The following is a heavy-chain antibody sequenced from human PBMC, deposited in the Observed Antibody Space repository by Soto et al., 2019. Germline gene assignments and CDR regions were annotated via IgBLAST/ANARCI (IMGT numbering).Heavy chain of an antibody. D-gene: IGHD2-21*02. CDR1: GGSFSGFY. CDR2: VYSSGST. Sequence: SAPLSLTCRVSGGSFSGFYWNWIRQPAGMGLEWIGRVYSSGSTNANPSLKSRVTMSIDTSKNQFSLKLSAVTAADTAVYYCAMGGLICGGDWLDSFEVWGQRTMLTVSS. CDR3: AMGGLICGGDWLDSFEV. V-gene: IGHV4-4*07. J-gene: IGHJ3*01.